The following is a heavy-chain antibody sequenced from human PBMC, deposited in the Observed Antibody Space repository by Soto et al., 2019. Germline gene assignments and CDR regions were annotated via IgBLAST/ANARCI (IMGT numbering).Heavy chain of an antibody. CDR2: IITGNGDT. J-gene: IGHJ4*02. CDR3: GRDNVAEPDSYCDY. CDR1: GYTFTNYV. V-gene: IGHV1-3*04. D-gene: IGHD2-2*01. Sequence: GASVKVSCKASGYTFTNYVIQWVRQAPGQSLEWMGWIITGNGDTKYSQKFQDRITITSDTSASTAYMELSSLTSEDTAVYYCGRDNVAEPDSYCDYWGQGTLVTVSS.